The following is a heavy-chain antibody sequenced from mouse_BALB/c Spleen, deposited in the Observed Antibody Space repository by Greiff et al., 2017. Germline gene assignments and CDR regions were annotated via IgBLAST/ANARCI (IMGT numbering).Heavy chain of an antibody. D-gene: IGHD2-4*01. J-gene: IGHJ1*01. Sequence: EVKLMESGPELVKPGASVKMSCKASGYTFTSYVMHWVKQKPGQGLEWIGYINPYNDGTKYNEKFKGKATLTSDKSSSTAYMELSSLTSEDSAVYYCARSGMITTVWYFDVWGAGTTVTVSS. CDR2: INPYNDGT. CDR1: GYTFTSYV. V-gene: IGHV1-14*01. CDR3: ARSGMITTVWYFDV.